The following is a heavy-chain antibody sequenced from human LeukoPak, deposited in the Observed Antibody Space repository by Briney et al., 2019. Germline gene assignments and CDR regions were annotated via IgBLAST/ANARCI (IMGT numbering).Heavy chain of an antibody. Sequence: ASVKVSCKASGGTFSSYAISWVRQAPGQGLEWMGGIIPIFGTANYAQKFQGRVTITTDESTSTAYMELSSLRSEDTAVYYCASGDGSSRLELLPYWGQGTLVTVSS. CDR2: IIPIFGTA. CDR3: ASGDGSSRLELLPY. J-gene: IGHJ4*02. V-gene: IGHV1-69*05. D-gene: IGHD1-7*01. CDR1: GGTFSSYA.